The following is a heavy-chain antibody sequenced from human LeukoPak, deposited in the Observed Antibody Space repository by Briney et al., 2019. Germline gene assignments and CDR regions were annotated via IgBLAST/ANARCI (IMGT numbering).Heavy chain of an antibody. CDR2: ISSSGSTI. Sequence: PGGSLRLSCAASGFTFSSYEMNWVRQAPGKGLEWVSYISSSGSTIYYADSVKGRFTISRDNAKNSLYLQMNSPRAEDTAVYYCARVTEGITMVRGVIGAFDIWGQGTMVTVSS. D-gene: IGHD3-10*01. J-gene: IGHJ3*02. CDR1: GFTFSSYE. V-gene: IGHV3-48*03. CDR3: ARVTEGITMVRGVIGAFDI.